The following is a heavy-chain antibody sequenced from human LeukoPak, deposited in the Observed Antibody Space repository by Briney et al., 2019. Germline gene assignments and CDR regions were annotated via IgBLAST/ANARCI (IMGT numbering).Heavy chain of an antibody. CDR1: GGSISSANW. J-gene: IGHJ3*02. CDR3: ATDYGDRSMVSFDI. CDR2: IYQGGGTT. Sequence: SETLSLTCTVSGGSISSANWWSWVRQSPGKGLECIGQIYQGGGTTTFNPSLRSRATISIDKSKNQFFLSLTSVTAADTAVYYCATDYGDRSMVSFDIWGPGTMVTVSA. D-gene: IGHD4-17*01. V-gene: IGHV4-4*02.